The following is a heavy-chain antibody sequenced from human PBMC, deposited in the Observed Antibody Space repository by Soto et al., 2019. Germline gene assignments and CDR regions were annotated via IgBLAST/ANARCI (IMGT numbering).Heavy chain of an antibody. CDR3: AKGKGGYSSGYASDY. CDR1: GFTFSSYG. D-gene: IGHD5-18*01. CDR2: ISYDGSNK. Sequence: GGSLRLSCAAPGFTFSSYGMHWVRQAPGKGLEWVAVISYDGSNKYYADSVKGRFTISRDNSKNTLYLQMNSLRAEDTAVYYCAKGKGGYSSGYASDYWGQGTLVTVST. V-gene: IGHV3-30*18. J-gene: IGHJ4*02.